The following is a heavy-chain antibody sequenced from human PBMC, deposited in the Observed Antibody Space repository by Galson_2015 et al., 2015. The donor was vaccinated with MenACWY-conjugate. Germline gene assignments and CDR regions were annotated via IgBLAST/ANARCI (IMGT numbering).Heavy chain of an antibody. CDR2: IKQDGSEI. Sequence: SGFTFSSYWMSWLRQAPGKGLEWVANIKQDGSEIYYVDSVKGRFTISRDNAQKSLYLQMSSLRAEDTAVYYCARGGWYWFDPWGQGALVTVSS. J-gene: IGHJ5*02. CDR1: GFTFSSYW. V-gene: IGHV3-7*03. CDR3: ARGGWYWFDP. D-gene: IGHD6-19*01.